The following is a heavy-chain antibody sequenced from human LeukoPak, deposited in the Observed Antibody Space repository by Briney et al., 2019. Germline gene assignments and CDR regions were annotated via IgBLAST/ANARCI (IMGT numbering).Heavy chain of an antibody. J-gene: IGHJ2*01. D-gene: IGHD3-22*01. V-gene: IGHV3-23*01. Sequence: GGSLRLSCAASGFTFSSYAMSWVRQAPGKGLEWVSAISGSGGSTYYADSVKGRFTISRDNSKNTLYLQMNSLRAEDTAVYYCAKQGHYYGSSGYYPLYWYFDLWGRGTLVTVSS. CDR1: GFTFSSYA. CDR3: AKQGHYYGSSGYYPLYWYFDL. CDR2: ISGSGGST.